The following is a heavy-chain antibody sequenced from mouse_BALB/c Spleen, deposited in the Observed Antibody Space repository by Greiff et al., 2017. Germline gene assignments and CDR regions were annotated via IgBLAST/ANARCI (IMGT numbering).Heavy chain of an antibody. D-gene: IGHD2-4*01. CDR2: ISYDGSN. CDR3: ASGDYDYAMDY. Sequence: EVQLVESGPGLVKPSQSLSLTCSVTGYSITSGYYWNWIRQFPGNKLEWMGYISYDGSNNYNPSLKNRISITRDTSKNQFFLKLNSVTTEDTATYYCASGDYDYAMDYWGQGTSVTVSS. CDR1: GYSITSGYY. V-gene: IGHV3-6*02. J-gene: IGHJ4*01.